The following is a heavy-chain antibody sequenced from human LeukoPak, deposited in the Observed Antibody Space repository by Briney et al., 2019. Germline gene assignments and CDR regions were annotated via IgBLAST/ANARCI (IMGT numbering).Heavy chain of an antibody. CDR2: IYYSGST. Sequence: SETLSLTCTVSGGSISSSSYYWGWIRQPPGKGLEWIGSIYYSGSTYYNPSLKSRVTISVDTSKNQFSLKLSSVTAADTAVYYCARRITMVRGGSGRFDPRGQGTLVTVYS. D-gene: IGHD3-10*01. V-gene: IGHV4-39*07. CDR1: GGSISSSSYY. J-gene: IGHJ5*02. CDR3: ARRITMVRGGSGRFDP.